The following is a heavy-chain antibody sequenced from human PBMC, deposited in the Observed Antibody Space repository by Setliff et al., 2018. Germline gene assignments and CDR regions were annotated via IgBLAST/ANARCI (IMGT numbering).Heavy chain of an antibody. CDR2: ISASGXXX. CDR1: GFTFSNYA. CDR3: AKRRGAARGWDYFDY. J-gene: IGHJ4*02. V-gene: IGHV3-23*01. D-gene: IGHD3-10*01. Sequence: LRLSCAASGFTFSNYAMSWVRQAPGKGLEWVSAISASGXXXXXXDXXXXXFTIXRDNSKNTLYLQMNSLRAEDTAVYYCAKRRGAARGWDYFDYWGQGTLVTVSS.